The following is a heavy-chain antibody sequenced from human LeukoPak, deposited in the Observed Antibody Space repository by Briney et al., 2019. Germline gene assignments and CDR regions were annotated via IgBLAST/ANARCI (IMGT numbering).Heavy chain of an antibody. J-gene: IGHJ5*02. V-gene: IGHV4-34*01. D-gene: IGHD6-13*01. CDR3: ARQQQQQFDP. CDR1: GESMIGHY. Sequence: SETLSLTCAVYGESMIGHYWTWIHQPPGKRLEWIGEIHHSGGTNSNPSLKNRVTMSIDMSKNQFSLKLSSVTAADTAVYYCARQQQQQFDPWGQGTLVTVSS. CDR2: IHHSGGT.